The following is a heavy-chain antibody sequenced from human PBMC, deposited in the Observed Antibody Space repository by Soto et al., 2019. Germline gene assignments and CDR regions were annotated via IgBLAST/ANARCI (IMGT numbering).Heavy chain of an antibody. CDR3: ARDRYYDFWSGQEGYNWFDP. V-gene: IGHV4-30-4*01. Sequence: SETLSLTCTVSGGSISSGDYYWSWIRQPPGKGLEWIGYIYYSGSTYYNPSLKSRVTISVDTSKNQFSLKLSSVTAADTAVYYCARDRYYDFWSGQEGYNWFDPWGQGTLVTVSS. D-gene: IGHD3-3*01. CDR1: GGSISSGDYY. CDR2: IYYSGST. J-gene: IGHJ5*02.